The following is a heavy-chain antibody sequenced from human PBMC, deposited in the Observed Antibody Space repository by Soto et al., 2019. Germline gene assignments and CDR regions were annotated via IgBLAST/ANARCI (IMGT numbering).Heavy chain of an antibody. CDR2: ISYDGNSE. CDR1: GFIFRNSG. D-gene: IGHD3-10*01. J-gene: IGHJ4*02. CDR3: AKRGGTLWYTIEY. Sequence: QVQLVESGGGVVQPGMSLRLSCAASGFIFRNSGMHWVRQAPGKGLEWVAVISYDGNSEYYEDSGKGRFTVSRDNSKHTLYLQMNSLRVEDTALYYCAKRGGTLWYTIEYWGQGALVTFSS. V-gene: IGHV3-30*18.